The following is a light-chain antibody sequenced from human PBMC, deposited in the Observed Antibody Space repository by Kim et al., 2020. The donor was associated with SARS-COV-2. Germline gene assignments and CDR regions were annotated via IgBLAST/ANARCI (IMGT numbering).Light chain of an antibody. Sequence: GQSITISCTGTSSDIGGYNYVSWYQQHPGKAPKLMIYDVNTRPSGVSNRFSGSKSGNTASLTISGLQAEDEAYYYRSSYTTSNTRVFGGGTQLTVL. CDR1: SSDIGGYNY. CDR3: SSYTTSNTRV. J-gene: IGLJ3*02. CDR2: DVN. V-gene: IGLV2-14*03.